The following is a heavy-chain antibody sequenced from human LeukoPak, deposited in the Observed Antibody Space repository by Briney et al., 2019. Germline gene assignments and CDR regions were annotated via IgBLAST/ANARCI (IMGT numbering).Heavy chain of an antibody. Sequence: SETLSLTCAVYGGSFSGYYWSWIRQPPGKGLEWIGEINHSGSTNYNPSLKSRVTISVDTSKNQFSLKLSSVTAADTAVYYCAREDIVVVPAATNWFDPWGQGTLVTVSS. D-gene: IGHD2-2*01. CDR1: GGSFSGYY. V-gene: IGHV4-34*01. CDR3: AREDIVVVPAATNWFDP. J-gene: IGHJ5*02. CDR2: INHSGST.